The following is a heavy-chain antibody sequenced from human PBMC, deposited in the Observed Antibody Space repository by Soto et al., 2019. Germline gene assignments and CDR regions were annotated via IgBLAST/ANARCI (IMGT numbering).Heavy chain of an antibody. V-gene: IGHV3-30*18. J-gene: IGHJ6*03. D-gene: IGHD2-15*01. CDR2: ISYDGSNK. CDR1: GFTFSSYG. Sequence: GGSLRLSCAASGFTFSSYGMHWVRQAPGKGLEWVAVISYDGSNKYYADSVKGRFTISRDNSKNTLYLQMNSLRAEDTAVYYCAKDHQVIYRCSGGSCYVKDYYYYYYMDVWGKGTTVTVSS. CDR3: AKDHQVIYRCSGGSCYVKDYYYYYYMDV.